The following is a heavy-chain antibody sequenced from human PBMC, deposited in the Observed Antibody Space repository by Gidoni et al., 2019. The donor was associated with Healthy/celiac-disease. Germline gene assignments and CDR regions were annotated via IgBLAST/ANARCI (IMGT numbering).Heavy chain of an antibody. J-gene: IGHJ6*02. Sequence: QLQLVQSGAEVKKPGASVKVSCKVSGYTLTELSMHWLRQAPGKGLEWMGGFDPEDGETIYAQKFQGRVTMTEDTSTDTAYMELSSMRSEDTAVYYCATTPRLKGFWSGLGKNYGMDVWGQGTTVTVSS. CDR3: ATTPRLKGFWSGLGKNYGMDV. D-gene: IGHD3-3*01. CDR1: GYTLTELS. V-gene: IGHV1-24*01. CDR2: FDPEDGET.